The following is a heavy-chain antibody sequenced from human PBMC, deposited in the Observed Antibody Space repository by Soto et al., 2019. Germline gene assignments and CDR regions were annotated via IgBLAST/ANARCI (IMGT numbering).Heavy chain of an antibody. Sequence: GGSLRLSCAASGFTVSSNYMSWVRQAPGRGLEWVSVIYSGGSTYYADSVKGRFTISRDNSKNTLYLQMNSLRAEDTAVYYCARSSNSIAAAGTGFDFWGQGTLVTVSS. D-gene: IGHD6-13*01. CDR1: GFTVSSNY. J-gene: IGHJ4*02. V-gene: IGHV3-53*01. CDR3: ARSSNSIAAAGTGFDF. CDR2: IYSGGST.